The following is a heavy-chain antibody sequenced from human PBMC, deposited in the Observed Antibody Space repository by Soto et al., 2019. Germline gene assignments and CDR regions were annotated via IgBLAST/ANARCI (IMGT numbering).Heavy chain of an antibody. J-gene: IGHJ5*02. Sequence: WASVKVSCKASGYTFTSYYVHWVRQSPGRGLEWMGIINPSGGSTSYAQKFQGRVTMTTDTSTSTAYMDLSSLRSEDTAVYYCARSLPVARFDPWGQGTLVTVSS. CDR2: INPSGGST. CDR3: ARSLPVARFDP. D-gene: IGHD2-15*01. V-gene: IGHV1-46*01. CDR1: GYTFTSYY.